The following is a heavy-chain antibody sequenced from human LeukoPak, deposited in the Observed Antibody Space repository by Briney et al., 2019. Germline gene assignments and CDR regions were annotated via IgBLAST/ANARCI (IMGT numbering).Heavy chain of an antibody. V-gene: IGHV3-21*01. D-gene: IGHD4-17*01. CDR1: GFTFSSYS. J-gene: IGHJ4*02. CDR2: ISSSSSYI. CDR3: ARTTVTTNEVDY. Sequence: KTGGSLRLSCAASGFTFSSYSMNWVRQAPGKGLEWVSSISSSSSYIYYADSVKGRFTISRDNAKNSLYLQMNSLRAEDTAVYYCARTTVTTNEVDYWAREPWSPSPQ.